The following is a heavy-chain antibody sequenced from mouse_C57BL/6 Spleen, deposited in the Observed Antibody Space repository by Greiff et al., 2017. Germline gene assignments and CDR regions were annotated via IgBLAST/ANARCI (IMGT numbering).Heavy chain of an antibody. J-gene: IGHJ2*01. CDR1: GFNIKDYY. Sequence: VQLQQSGAELVKPGASVKLSCTASGFNIKDYYMHWVKQRTEQGLEWIGRIDPEDGETKYAPKFQGKSTITADTSSNTAYLQLSSLTSEDTAVYNGTRGYYGSSGDYFDYWGQGTTLTVSS. D-gene: IGHD1-1*01. CDR3: TRGYYGSSGDYFDY. V-gene: IGHV14-2*01. CDR2: IDPEDGET.